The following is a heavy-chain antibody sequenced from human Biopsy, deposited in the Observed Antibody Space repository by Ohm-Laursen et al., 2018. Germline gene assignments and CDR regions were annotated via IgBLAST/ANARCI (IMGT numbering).Heavy chain of an antibody. CDR1: GVTLSGYA. Sequence: SLRLSCAASGVTLSGYAMNWVRQAPGKGLEWVSSISASSSCIHYADSVKGRFTVSRDNAKNSLYLQMNSLRAADTAIYYCATELLPPGVGGPWLDSWGQGTPVTVSS. J-gene: IGHJ5*01. CDR3: ATELLPPGVGGPWLDS. CDR2: ISASSSCI. D-gene: IGHD3-16*01. V-gene: IGHV3-21*06.